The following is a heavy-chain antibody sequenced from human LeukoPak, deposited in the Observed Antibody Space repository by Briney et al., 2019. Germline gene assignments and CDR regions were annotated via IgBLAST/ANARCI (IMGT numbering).Heavy chain of an antibody. J-gene: IGHJ4*02. Sequence: GGSLRLSCAASGFTFSNYWMHWVRQTPGKGLAWVSRINGDGSSTNYADSVKGRFTISRDNAKNTLYLQMNSLRAEDTAVYYCTRSFDSWGQGTLVTVSS. CDR2: INGDGSST. CDR3: TRSFDS. V-gene: IGHV3-74*01. CDR1: GFTFSNYW.